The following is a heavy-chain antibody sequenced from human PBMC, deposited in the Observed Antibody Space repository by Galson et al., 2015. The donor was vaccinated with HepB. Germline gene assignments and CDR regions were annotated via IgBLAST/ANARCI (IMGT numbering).Heavy chain of an antibody. CDR1: GFTFSNSG. J-gene: IGHJ3*02. Sequence: SLRLSCAASGFTFSNSGMHWVRQAPGKGLEWVAVIKSDGSNKSYVDSVKGRFTISRDNSKNTVYLQMNSLRVDDTAVYYCARGGYPGAFDIWGQGTMVTVSS. D-gene: IGHD2-2*01. CDR2: IKSDGSNK. CDR3: ARGGYPGAFDI. V-gene: IGHV3-33*08.